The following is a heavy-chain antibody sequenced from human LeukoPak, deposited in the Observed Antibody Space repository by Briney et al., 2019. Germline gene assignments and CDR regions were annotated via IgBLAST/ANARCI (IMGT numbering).Heavy chain of an antibody. CDR2: INPNSGGT. J-gene: IGHJ4*02. V-gene: IGHV1-2*02. CDR1: GYTFTGYY. CDR3: ARVGLETATIGGFDY. Sequence: ASVKVSCKASGYTFTGYYMHWVRQAPGQGLEWMGWINPNSGGTNYAQKFQGRVTMTRDTSISTAYMELSRLRSDDTAVYYCARVGLETATIGGFDYWGLGTLVTISS. D-gene: IGHD5-12*01.